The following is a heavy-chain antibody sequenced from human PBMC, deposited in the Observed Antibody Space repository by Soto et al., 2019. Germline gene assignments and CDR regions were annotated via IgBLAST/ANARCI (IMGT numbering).Heavy chain of an antibody. J-gene: IGHJ4*02. CDR3: ARGYYDSSGIDY. Sequence: RASVKVSCRASGYTITGYYMHRVRQAPGQGLEWMGWINPNSGGTNYAQKFQGWVTMTRDTSISTAYMELSRLRSDDTTVYYCARGYYDSSGIDYWGQGTLVTVS. CDR2: INPNSGGT. CDR1: GYTITGYY. D-gene: IGHD3-22*01. V-gene: IGHV1-2*04.